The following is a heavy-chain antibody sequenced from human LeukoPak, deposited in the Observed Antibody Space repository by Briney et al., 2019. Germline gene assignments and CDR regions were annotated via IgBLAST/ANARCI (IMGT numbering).Heavy chain of an antibody. V-gene: IGHV4-38-2*02. J-gene: IGHJ6*03. Sequence: SETLSLTCTVSGYSISSGYYWGWIRPPPGKGLEWIGSIYHSGSTYYNPSLKSRVTISVDTSKNQFSLKLSSVTAADTAVYYCASRDPYSSSWYPPDYYYYYYMDVWGKGTTVTVSS. CDR1: GYSISSGYY. D-gene: IGHD6-13*01. CDR2: IYHSGST. CDR3: ASRDPYSSSWYPPDYYYYYYMDV.